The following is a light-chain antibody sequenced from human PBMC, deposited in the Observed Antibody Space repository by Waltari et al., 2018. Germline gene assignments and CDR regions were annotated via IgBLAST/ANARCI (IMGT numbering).Light chain of an antibody. J-gene: IGLJ2*01. V-gene: IGLV6-57*04. Sequence: NFVLTHPQSVSESPGKTVTIPCTRFSGCMGGNFVQLYQPRPGSAPTTVIYEHNQRPPGVPDRFSGSIDSSSNSASLTISGLKTEDEADYYCQSYDFNTVVFGGGTRLIVL. CDR2: EHN. CDR1: SGCMGGNF. CDR3: QSYDFNTVV.